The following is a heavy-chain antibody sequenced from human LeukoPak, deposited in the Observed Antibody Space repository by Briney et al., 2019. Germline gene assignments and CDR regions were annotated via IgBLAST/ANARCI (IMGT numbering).Heavy chain of an antibody. J-gene: IGHJ6*02. Sequence: PEASVTVSCTASGYTFTGYYMHWVRQAPGQGLEWMGWINPNSGGTNYAQKFQGRVTMTRDASISTAYMELSRLRSDDTAVYYCARDSCSSTSCYTFRGGHGMDVWGQGTTVTVSS. V-gene: IGHV1-2*02. CDR3: ARDSCSSTSCYTFRGGHGMDV. CDR1: GYTFTGYY. CDR2: INPNSGGT. D-gene: IGHD2-2*02.